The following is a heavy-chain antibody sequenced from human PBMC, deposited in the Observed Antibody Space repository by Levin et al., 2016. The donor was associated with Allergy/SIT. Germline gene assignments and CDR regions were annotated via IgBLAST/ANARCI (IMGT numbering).Heavy chain of an antibody. CDR3: ATGMRGYSYGYVFYYYYMDV. CDR1: GGSISSSRYY. D-gene: IGHD5-18*01. Sequence: SETLSLTCTVSGGSISSSRYYWGWIRQPPGKGLEWIGSIYYSGSTNYNPSLKSRVTISVDTSKNQFSLKLSSVTAADTAVYYCATGMRGYSYGYVFYYYYMDVWGKGTTVTVSS. V-gene: IGHV4-39*07. J-gene: IGHJ6*03. CDR2: IYYSGST.